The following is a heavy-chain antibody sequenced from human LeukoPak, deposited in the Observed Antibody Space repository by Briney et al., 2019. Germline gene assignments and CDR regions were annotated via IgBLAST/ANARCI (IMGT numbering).Heavy chain of an antibody. CDR2: IIPIFGTA. CDR3: ALPVRSSSTSDYYYYMDV. Sequence: SVKVSCKASGGTFSSYAISWVRQAPGQGLEWMGRIIPIFGTANYAQKFQGRVTITTDEFTSTAYMELSSLRSEDTAVYYCALPVRSSSTSDYYYYMDVWGKGTTVTVSS. V-gene: IGHV1-69*05. D-gene: IGHD2-2*01. CDR1: GGTFSSYA. J-gene: IGHJ6*03.